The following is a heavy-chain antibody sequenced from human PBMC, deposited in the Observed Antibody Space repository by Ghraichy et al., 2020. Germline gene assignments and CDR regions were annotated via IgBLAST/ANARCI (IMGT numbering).Heavy chain of an antibody. CDR3: ARVDYYGSSGYQFLSAYYFDY. J-gene: IGHJ4*02. V-gene: IGHV5-51*01. CDR2: IYPGDSDT. D-gene: IGHD3-22*01. Sequence: GESLNISCKGSGYSFTSYWIGWVRQMPGKGLEWMGIIYPGDSDTRYSPSFQGQVTISADKSISTAYLQWSSLKASDTAMYYCARVDYYGSSGYQFLSAYYFDYGGKGTLLTVSS. CDR1: GYSFTSYW.